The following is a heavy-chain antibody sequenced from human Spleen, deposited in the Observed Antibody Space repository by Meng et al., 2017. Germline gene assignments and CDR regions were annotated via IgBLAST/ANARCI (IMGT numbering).Heavy chain of an antibody. V-gene: IGHV4-31*03. D-gene: IGHD3-22*01. J-gene: IGHJ4*02. CDR1: GGSISSGGYY. Sequence: SETLSLTCTVSGGSISSGGYYWNWIRQLPGKGLEWIGYVYYSGSTYYNPSLKSRVTISVDTSKNQLSLKLSSVTAADTAVYYCAGCGSSYDSSGYSFDYWGQGTRVTVSS. CDR3: AGCGSSYDSSGYSFDY. CDR2: VYYSGST.